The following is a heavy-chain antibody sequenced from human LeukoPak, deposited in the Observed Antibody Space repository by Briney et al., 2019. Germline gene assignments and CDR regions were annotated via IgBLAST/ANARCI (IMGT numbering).Heavy chain of an antibody. J-gene: IGHJ4*02. D-gene: IGHD4-17*01. CDR1: GFTFSTYS. Sequence: SGGSLRLSCAASGFTFSTYSMHWVRQAPGKGLEWVAVISYDGRNKYYVDSVKGRFTISRDNSKNTLYLQMNSLRAEDTAVYYCARDLTYGDSSYYFDYWGQGTLVTVSS. V-gene: IGHV3-30-3*01. CDR3: ARDLTYGDSSYYFDY. CDR2: ISYDGRNK.